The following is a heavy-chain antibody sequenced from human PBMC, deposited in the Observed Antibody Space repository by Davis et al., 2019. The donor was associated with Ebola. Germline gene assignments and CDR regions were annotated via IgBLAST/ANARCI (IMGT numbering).Heavy chain of an antibody. CDR2: ISSSSSYI. Sequence: GESLKISCAASGFTFSSYSMNWVRQAPGKGLEWVLSISSSSSYIYYADSVKGRFTISRDNAKNSLYLQMNSLRAEDTAVYYCVRGHPSLYWGQGTLVTVSS. CDR1: GFTFSSYS. CDR3: VRGHPSLY. V-gene: IGHV3-21*01. J-gene: IGHJ4*02.